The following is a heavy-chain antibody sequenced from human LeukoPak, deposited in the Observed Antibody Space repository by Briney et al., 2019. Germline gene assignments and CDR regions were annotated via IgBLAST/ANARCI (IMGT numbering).Heavy chain of an antibody. V-gene: IGHV3-30-3*01. CDR3: ARDHYYDSSGYDY. CDR1: GFTFSSHA. CDR2: ISYDGSNK. J-gene: IGHJ4*02. Sequence: PGGSLRLSWAASGFTFSSHAMHWVRQAPGKGLEWGAVISYDGSNKYYADSVKGRFTISRDNSKNTLYLQMNSLRAEDTAVYYCARDHYYDSSGYDYWGQGTLVTVSS. D-gene: IGHD3-22*01.